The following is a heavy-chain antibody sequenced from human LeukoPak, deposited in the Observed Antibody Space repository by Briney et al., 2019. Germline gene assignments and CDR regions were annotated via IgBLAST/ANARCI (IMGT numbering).Heavy chain of an antibody. Sequence: TSETLSLTCAVSGGSISSGGYSWSWIRQPPGKGLEWIGYIYHSGSTYYNPSLKSRVTISVDRSKNQFSLKLSSVTAADTAVYYCARYGILWGLGYCSSTSCYSGWFDPWGQGTLVTVSS. D-gene: IGHD2-2*02. CDR1: GGSISSGGYS. J-gene: IGHJ5*02. V-gene: IGHV4-30-2*01. CDR2: IYHSGST. CDR3: ARYGILWGLGYCSSTSCYSGWFDP.